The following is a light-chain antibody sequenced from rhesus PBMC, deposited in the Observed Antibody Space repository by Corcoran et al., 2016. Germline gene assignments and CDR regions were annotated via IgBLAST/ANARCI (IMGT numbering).Light chain of an antibody. V-gene: IGKV4-1*01. CDR1: QSLLYSSNHKNS. Sequence: DIVMTQSPDSLAVSLGERVTINCKSSQSLLYSSNHKNSLAWYQQKPGQAPKLLIYWASTRESGVPNRFGGSGSGTDFTPSISGLQAEDVAVYYCQQYYSSPYSFGQGTKVEIK. J-gene: IGKJ2*01. CDR3: QQYYSSPYS. CDR2: WAS.